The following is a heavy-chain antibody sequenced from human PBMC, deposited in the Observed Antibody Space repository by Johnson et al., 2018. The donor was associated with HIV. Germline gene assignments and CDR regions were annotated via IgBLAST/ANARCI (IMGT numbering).Heavy chain of an antibody. CDR2: INWNGGNT. J-gene: IGHJ3*02. CDR3: ARDLRLVVAAPIGAATSHVFDI. V-gene: IGHV3-20*04. CDR1: RFTFDDYG. D-gene: IGHD2-15*01. Sequence: VQLVESGGGVVRPGGSLRVSCAASRFTFDDYGMSWVRQAPGKGLEWVSGINWNGGNTDYADSVKGRFTISRDNAKNSLYLQMNSLRAEHTALYYCARDLRLVVAAPIGAATSHVFDIWGQGTMVTVSS.